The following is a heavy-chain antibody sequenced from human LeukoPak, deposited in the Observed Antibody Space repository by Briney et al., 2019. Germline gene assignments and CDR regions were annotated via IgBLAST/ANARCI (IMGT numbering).Heavy chain of an antibody. V-gene: IGHV6-1*01. CDR2: TYYRSKWYN. CDR1: GDSVYSNNGA. D-gene: IGHD6-19*01. Sequence: SQTLSLTCGISGDSVYSNNGAWNWIRQSPSRGLEWLGRTYYRSKWYNDYAGSMKGRITISPDTSKNQFSLQLNSVTPEDTAVYYCARDVWTSGSYTFDYWGQGTLVTVSS. CDR3: ARDVWTSGSYTFDY. J-gene: IGHJ4*02.